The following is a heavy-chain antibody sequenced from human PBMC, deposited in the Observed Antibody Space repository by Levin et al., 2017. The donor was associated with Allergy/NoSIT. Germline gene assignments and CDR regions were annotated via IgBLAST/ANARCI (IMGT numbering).Heavy chain of an antibody. Sequence: GGSLRLSCSASGFTFSSYAMHWVRQAPGKGLEYVSAISSKGGSTYYADSVKGRFTISRDNSKNTLYLQMSSLRAEDTAVYYCVKDPAYSSSWGYFDYWGQGTLVTVSS. CDR2: ISSKGGST. CDR1: GFTFSSYA. V-gene: IGHV3-64D*06. D-gene: IGHD6-13*01. CDR3: VKDPAYSSSWGYFDY. J-gene: IGHJ4*02.